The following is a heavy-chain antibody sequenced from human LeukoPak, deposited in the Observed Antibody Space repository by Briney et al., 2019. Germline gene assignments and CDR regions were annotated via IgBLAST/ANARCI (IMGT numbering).Heavy chain of an antibody. D-gene: IGHD3-3*01. CDR2: IYYSGST. CDR3: ARQRDYDFLDY. CDR1: GGSISSYY. J-gene: IGHJ4*02. V-gene: IGHV4-59*08. Sequence: SETLSLTCTVSGGSISSYYWSWIRQPPGKGLEWIGYIYYSGSTNYNPSLKSRVTISVDTSKNQFSLKLSSVTAADTAVYYCARQRDYDFLDYWGQGTLVTVSS.